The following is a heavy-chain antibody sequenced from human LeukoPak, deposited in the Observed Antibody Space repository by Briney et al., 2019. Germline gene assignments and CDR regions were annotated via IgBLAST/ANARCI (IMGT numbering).Heavy chain of an antibody. CDR3: ARHAKGIAAAGTVY. V-gene: IGHV1-69*04. J-gene: IGHJ4*02. CDR2: IIPILGIA. D-gene: IGHD6-13*01. Sequence: SVKVSCKASGGTFSIYAISWVRQAPGQGLEWMGRIIPILGIANYAQKFPGRVTITADKSTSTAYMELSSLRSEDTAVDYCARHAKGIAAAGTVYWGQGTLVTVSS. CDR1: GGTFSIYA.